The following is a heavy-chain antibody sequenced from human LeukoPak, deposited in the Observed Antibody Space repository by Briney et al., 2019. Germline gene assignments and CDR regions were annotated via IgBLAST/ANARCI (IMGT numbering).Heavy chain of an antibody. CDR3: AKSSTYSGSLIDY. CDR1: GFTFSSYS. J-gene: IGHJ4*02. CDR2: ISGSGGST. Sequence: GGSLRLSCAASGFTFSSYSMSWVRQAPGKGLEWVSSISGSGGSTYYADSVKGRLTISRDNSKNTLYLQVNSLRAEDTAVYYCAKSSTYSGSLIDYWGQGTLVSVSS. V-gene: IGHV3-23*01. D-gene: IGHD1-26*01.